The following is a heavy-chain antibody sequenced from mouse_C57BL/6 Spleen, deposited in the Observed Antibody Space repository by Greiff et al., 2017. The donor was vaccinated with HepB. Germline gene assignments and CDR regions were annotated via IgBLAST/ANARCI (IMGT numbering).Heavy chain of an antibody. J-gene: IGHJ1*03. D-gene: IGHD1-1*01. CDR3: AKRTTEEYFDV. Sequence: QVQLQQSGPELVKPGASVKISCKASGYSFTSYYIHWVKQRPGEGLEWIGWIYPGSGNTKYNEKFKGKATMTADTSSSTAYMQLSSLTSEDSAVYDCAKRTTEEYFDVWGTGTTVTVSS. CDR1: GYSFTSYY. V-gene: IGHV1-66*01. CDR2: IYPGSGNT.